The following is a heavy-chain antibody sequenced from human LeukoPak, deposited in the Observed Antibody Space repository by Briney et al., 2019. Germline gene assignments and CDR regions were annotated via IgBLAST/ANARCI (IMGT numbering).Heavy chain of an antibody. Sequence: ASVKVSCKASGYTFTSYGISWVRQAPGQGLEWMGWISAYNGNTNYAQKLQGRVTMTTDTSTSTAYMVLRSLRSDDTAVYYCARKYGSGSYYSGGFDYWGQGTLVTVSS. CDR3: ARKYGSGSYYSGGFDY. D-gene: IGHD3-10*01. V-gene: IGHV1-18*01. CDR2: ISAYNGNT. J-gene: IGHJ4*02. CDR1: GYTFTSYG.